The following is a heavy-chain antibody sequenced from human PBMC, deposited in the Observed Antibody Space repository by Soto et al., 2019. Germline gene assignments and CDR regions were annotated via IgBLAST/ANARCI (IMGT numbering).Heavy chain of an antibody. J-gene: IGHJ4*02. D-gene: IGHD2-2*01. Sequence: QVQLVQSGAEVKEPGASVRVSCKASGYTFTSYDINWVRQATGQGLEWMGWMNPGSRYTGYAQKFQGRVTMTRDTSKSTAYLELTSLRSEGTAVYYCAYFVRHQLPNIDFWGQGTLVTVSS. CDR3: AYFVRHQLPNIDF. CDR2: MNPGSRYT. V-gene: IGHV1-8*01. CDR1: GYTFTSYD.